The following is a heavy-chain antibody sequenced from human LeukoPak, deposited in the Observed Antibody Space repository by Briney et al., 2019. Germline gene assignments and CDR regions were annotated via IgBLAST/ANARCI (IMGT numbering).Heavy chain of an antibody. CDR1: GGSISSGGYY. CDR2: IYYSGST. D-gene: IGHD4-17*01. Sequence: SETLSLTCTVSGGSISSGGYYWSWIRQHPGKGLEWIGYIYYSGSTYYNPSLKSRVTISVDTSKNQFSLKLSSVTAADTAVYYCARGPHGDYFDYWGQGTLVTVSS. V-gene: IGHV4-31*03. J-gene: IGHJ4*02. CDR3: ARGPHGDYFDY.